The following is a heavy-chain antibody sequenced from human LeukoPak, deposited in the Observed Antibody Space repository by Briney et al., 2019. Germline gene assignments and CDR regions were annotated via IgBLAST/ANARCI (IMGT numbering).Heavy chain of an antibody. CDR3: ATTYYYGSGSYDDAFDI. CDR1: GYSFTSYW. J-gene: IGHJ3*02. CDR2: IYPGDSDT. Sequence: GESLKISCKGSGYSFTSYWIGWVRQMPGKGLEGMGIIYPGDSDTRYSPSFQGQVTISADKSISTAYLQWSSLKASDTAMYYCATTYYYGSGSYDDAFDIWGQGTMVTVSS. V-gene: IGHV5-51*01. D-gene: IGHD3-10*01.